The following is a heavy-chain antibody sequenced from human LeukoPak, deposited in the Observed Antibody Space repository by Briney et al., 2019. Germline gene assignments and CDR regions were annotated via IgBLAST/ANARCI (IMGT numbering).Heavy chain of an antibody. V-gene: IGHV1-8*01. D-gene: IGHD4-17*01. Sequence: ASVKVSCKASGYTFTTYDINWVRQAPGQGLEWMGWMNPNSDNTGYPQKFQGRVTMTRNTSINTAYMELSSLRSEDTAVYYCARFSGDYGAYFDYWGQGTLVTVSS. CDR3: ARFSGDYGAYFDY. CDR1: GYTFTTYD. CDR2: MNPNSDNT. J-gene: IGHJ4*02.